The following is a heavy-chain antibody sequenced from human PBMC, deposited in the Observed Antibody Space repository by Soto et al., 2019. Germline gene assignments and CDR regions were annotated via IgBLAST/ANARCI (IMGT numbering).Heavy chain of an antibody. CDR1: GDTFSSYA. D-gene: IGHD6-19*01. CDR2: TIPVFNTG. J-gene: IGHJ4*02. CDR3: ASGIAVAGHRPWYFDY. V-gene: IGHV1-69*01. Sequence: QVKLVQSGAEVKKPGSSVKVSCKASGDTFSSYAISWVRQAPGQGLEWMGGTIPVFNTGHYAQQLQGRVTITADESTNTAYMELRSLRSEDTAVYYCASGIAVAGHRPWYFDYWGQGTLITVSS.